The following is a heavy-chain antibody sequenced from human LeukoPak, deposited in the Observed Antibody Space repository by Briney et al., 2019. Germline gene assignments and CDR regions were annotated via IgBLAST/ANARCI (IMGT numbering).Heavy chain of an antibody. CDR2: INHSGST. Sequence: PSETLSLTCGVYGGSFSGYNWTWIRQPPGKGLEWIGEINHSGSTNYNPSLKSRVTISVDTSKNQFSLKLSSVTAADTAVYYCARGRYGDYLDYWGQGTLVTVSS. CDR1: GGSFSGYN. D-gene: IGHD4-17*01. CDR3: ARGRYGDYLDY. V-gene: IGHV4-34*01. J-gene: IGHJ4*02.